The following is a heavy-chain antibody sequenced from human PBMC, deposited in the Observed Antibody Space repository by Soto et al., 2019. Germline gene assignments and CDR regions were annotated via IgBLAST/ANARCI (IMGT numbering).Heavy chain of an antibody. J-gene: IGHJ5*02. D-gene: IGHD2-2*01. Sequence: EVQLVESGGGLVQPGGSLKLSCVASGYTFSGSAFHWVRQASGKGLEWVGRIRGTANSYETAYAESVKGRFTISRDDSKNTAFLQMNSLKTEDTAVYYCTSRYCSSASCHTWGQGTRVTVSS. CDR3: TSRYCSSASCHT. V-gene: IGHV3-73*01. CDR2: IRGTANSYET. CDR1: GYTFSGSA.